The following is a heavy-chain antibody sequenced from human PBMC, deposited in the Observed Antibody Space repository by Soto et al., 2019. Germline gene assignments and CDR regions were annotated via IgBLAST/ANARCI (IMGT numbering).Heavy chain of an antibody. D-gene: IGHD6-13*01. CDR1: GGSNSSGDYY. V-gene: IGHV4-30-4*01. CDR3: ARDMAAAGSFDY. Sequence: SETLSLTCTVSGGSNSSGDYYWSWIRQPPGKGLEWIGYIYYSGSTYYNPSLKSRVTISVDTSKNQFSLKLSSVTAADTAVYYCARDMAAAGSFDYWGQGTLVTVSS. CDR2: IYYSGST. J-gene: IGHJ4*02.